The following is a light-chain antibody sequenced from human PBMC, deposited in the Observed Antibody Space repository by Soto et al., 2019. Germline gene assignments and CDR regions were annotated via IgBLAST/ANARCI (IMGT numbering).Light chain of an antibody. Sequence: LMTQSPATLSVSPGERATLSCRASQSVSSNLAWYQQKPGQGPRLLIYGASTRATGIPARFSGSGSGTEFTLTISSLQSEDFAVYFCQQYNDWPRTFGQGTKV. CDR1: QSVSSN. V-gene: IGKV3-15*01. J-gene: IGKJ1*01. CDR2: GAS. CDR3: QQYNDWPRT.